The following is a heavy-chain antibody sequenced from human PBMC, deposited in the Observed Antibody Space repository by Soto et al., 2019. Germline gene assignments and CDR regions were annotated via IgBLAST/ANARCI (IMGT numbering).Heavy chain of an antibody. Sequence: QVQLVESGGGVVQPGRSLRLSWAASGFTFSSYGMYWVRQAPGKGLERVAVISYDGSNKYYADSVKGRFTISRDNSKNTLYLKMNSLRAEATAVYDWAKSPSGSWGQGTLVTVSS. CDR2: ISYDGSNK. D-gene: IGHD3-10*01. CDR3: AKSPSGS. CDR1: GFTFSSYG. J-gene: IGHJ4*02. V-gene: IGHV3-30*18.